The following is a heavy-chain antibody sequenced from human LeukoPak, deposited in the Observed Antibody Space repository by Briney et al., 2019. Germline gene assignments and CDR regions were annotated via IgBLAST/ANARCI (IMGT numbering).Heavy chain of an antibody. D-gene: IGHD5-24*01. CDR1: DLIVSGNW. J-gene: IGHJ3*02. Sequence: GGLWRFSCAAPDLIVSGNWLPWGPKAPGKGLVGVARINGDGSSTDYAGSVKARFTTQRDTAKDPLYLQRNSLRAEATAVYYWARERGYNRDAFDIWGERTMVTVSS. CDR2: INGDGSST. V-gene: IGHV3-74*01. CDR3: ARERGYNRDAFDI.